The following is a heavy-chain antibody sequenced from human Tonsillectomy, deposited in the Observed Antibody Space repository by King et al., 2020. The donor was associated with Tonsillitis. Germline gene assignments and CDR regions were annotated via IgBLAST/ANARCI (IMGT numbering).Heavy chain of an antibody. CDR1: GFTFSSYA. D-gene: IGHD5-18*01. Sequence: VQLVESGGGVVQPGRSLRLSCAASGFTFSSYAMHWVRQAPGKGLEGVAVISYDGSNKYYADSVKGRFTISRDNSKNTLYLQMNSLRAEDTAVYYCARDRIVDTAMVLYYYYYGMDVWGQGTTVTVSS. V-gene: IGHV3-30-3*01. CDR3: ARDRIVDTAMVLYYYYYGMDV. J-gene: IGHJ6*02. CDR2: ISYDGSNK.